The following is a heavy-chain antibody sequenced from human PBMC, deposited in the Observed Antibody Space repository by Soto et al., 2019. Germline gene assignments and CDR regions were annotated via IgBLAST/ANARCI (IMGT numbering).Heavy chain of an antibody. J-gene: IGHJ6*02. CDR3: ARVNRGGYYYGMDV. D-gene: IGHD2-15*01. CDR1: VGSCSGYY. Sequence: PSESLSDPGAVPVGSCSGYYWSWIRDPPGKGLEWIGEINHSGSTNYNPCLKSRVTISVDTSKNQFSLKLSSVTAADTAVYYCARVNRGGYYYGMDVWGQGTTVTVSS. V-gene: IGHV4-34*01. CDR2: INHSGST.